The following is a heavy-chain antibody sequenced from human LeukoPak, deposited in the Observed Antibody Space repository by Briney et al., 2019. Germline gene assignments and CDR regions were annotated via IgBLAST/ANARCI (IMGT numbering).Heavy chain of an antibody. CDR3: ARVEVDSAFDI. CDR1: GFSFSSYW. D-gene: IGHD2-15*01. V-gene: IGHV3-53*01. J-gene: IGHJ3*02. CDR2: IYSGGST. Sequence: GGSLRLSCAASGFSFSSYWMHWVRQAPGKGLEWVSVIYSGGSTYYADSVKGRFTISRDNSKNTLYLQMNSLRAEDTAVYYCARVEVDSAFDIWGQGTMVTVSS.